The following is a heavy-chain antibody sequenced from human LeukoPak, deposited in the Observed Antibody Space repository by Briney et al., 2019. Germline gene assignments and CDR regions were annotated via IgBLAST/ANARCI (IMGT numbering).Heavy chain of an antibody. CDR2: ISYDGSNK. CDR1: GFTFSSYG. D-gene: IGHD5-12*01. V-gene: IGHV3-30*18. J-gene: IGHJ6*02. Sequence: QAGGSLRLSCAASGFTFSSYGMHWVRQAPGKGLEWVAVISYDGSNKYYADSVKGRFTISRDNAKNSLYLQMNSLRAEDTALYYCAKDKGSGYDYYYYYGMDVWGQGTTVTVSS. CDR3: AKDKGSGYDYYYYYGMDV.